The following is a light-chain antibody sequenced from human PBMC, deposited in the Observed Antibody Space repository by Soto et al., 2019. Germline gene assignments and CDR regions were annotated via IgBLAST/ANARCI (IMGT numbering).Light chain of an antibody. CDR3: QQRYSTPPA. J-gene: IGKJ5*01. CDR1: QSISSY. Sequence: PSSLSASVGDRVTITCRASQSISSYLNWYQQKPGKAPKLLIYAASSLQSGVPSRLSGSGYGTAFTLTLRSLQPEDFATYYCQQRYSTPPAFGQGTRLEIK. CDR2: AAS. V-gene: IGKV1-39*01.